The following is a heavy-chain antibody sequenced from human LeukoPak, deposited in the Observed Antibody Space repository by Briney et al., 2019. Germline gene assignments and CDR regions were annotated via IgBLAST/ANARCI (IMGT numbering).Heavy chain of an antibody. J-gene: IGHJ6*03. CDR1: GGSISSSPYY. CDR2: IYYSGTT. Sequence: SETLSLTCTVSGGSISSSPYYWGWIRQPPGKGLEWIGSIYYSGTTHYSPSLESRVTISVDTSKNQVSLNLSSVTAADTAVYYCARWGHSSSWFYYHYYYMDVWGKGTTVTVSS. D-gene: IGHD6-13*01. CDR3: ARWGHSSSWFYYHYYYMDV. V-gene: IGHV4-39*07.